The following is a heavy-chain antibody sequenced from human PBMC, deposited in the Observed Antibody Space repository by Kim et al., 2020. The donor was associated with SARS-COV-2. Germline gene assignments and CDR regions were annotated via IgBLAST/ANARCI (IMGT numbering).Heavy chain of an antibody. J-gene: IGHJ6*03. V-gene: IGHV1-69*01. Sequence: QKFHGRVTITADESTSTAYMELSSRRSEDTAVYYCARGGVAYYYYYMDVWGKGTTVTVSS. CDR3: ARGGVAYYYYYMDV.